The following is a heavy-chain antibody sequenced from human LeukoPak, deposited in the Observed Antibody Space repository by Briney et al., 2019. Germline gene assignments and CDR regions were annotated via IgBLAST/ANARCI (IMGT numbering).Heavy chain of an antibody. D-gene: IGHD3-16*01. J-gene: IGHJ4*02. Sequence: SQTLSLTCTVSGGYINSGSYYWSCLPHPAGKGLEWIGRLYSSGSPNYNPSLKSRVTISLDTSKNQFFLKLSSVTAADTAVYYCARNQGDYDYVWGSYDWGQGTLVTVSS. CDR2: LYSSGSP. V-gene: IGHV4-61*02. CDR1: GGYINSGSYY. CDR3: ARNQGDYDYVWGSYD.